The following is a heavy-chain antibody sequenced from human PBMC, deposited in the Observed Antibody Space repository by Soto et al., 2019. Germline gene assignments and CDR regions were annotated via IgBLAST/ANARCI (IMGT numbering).Heavy chain of an antibody. CDR3: GGGGGGGASNYYYGMDV. J-gene: IGHJ6*02. CDR2: IYSGGST. CDR1: GFTVSSNY. Sequence: GGSLRLSCAASGFTVSSNYMSWVRQAPGKGLEWVSVIYSGGSTYYADSVKGRFTISRVNSKNTLYLQMNSLRAEDTDVDYCGGGGGGGASNYYYGMDVWGQGTTVTVSS. V-gene: IGHV3-66*01. D-gene: IGHD1-26*01.